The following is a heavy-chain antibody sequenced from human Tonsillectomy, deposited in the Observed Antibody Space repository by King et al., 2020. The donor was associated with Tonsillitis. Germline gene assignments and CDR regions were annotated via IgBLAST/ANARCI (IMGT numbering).Heavy chain of an antibody. J-gene: IGHJ6*03. D-gene: IGHD2-15*01. CDR2: IYSGGST. V-gene: IGHV3-66*01. CDR3: ARDRCSGGSCYHYYYYYMDV. Sequence: VQLVESGGGLVQPGGSLRLSCAASGFTVSSNYMSWVRQAPGKGLEWVSVIYSGGSTYYADSVKGRFTISRDNSKNTLYLQMNSLSAEDTSVYYCARDRCSGGSCYHYYYYYMDVWGKGTTVTVSS. CDR1: GFTVSSNY.